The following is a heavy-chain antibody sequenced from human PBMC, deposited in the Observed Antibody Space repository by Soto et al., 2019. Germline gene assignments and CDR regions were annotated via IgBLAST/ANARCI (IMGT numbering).Heavy chain of an antibody. V-gene: IGHV3-48*02. D-gene: IGHD2-15*01. Sequence: EVQLVESGGGLVQPGGSLRLSCAASGFTFSSYSMNWVRQAPGKGLEWVSYISSSSSTIYYADSVKGRFTISRDNAKNSLYLQMNSLRDEDTAVYYCARDLNCSGGSCFIPYYYGMDVWGQGTTVTVSS. J-gene: IGHJ6*02. CDR3: ARDLNCSGGSCFIPYYYGMDV. CDR1: GFTFSSYS. CDR2: ISSSSSTI.